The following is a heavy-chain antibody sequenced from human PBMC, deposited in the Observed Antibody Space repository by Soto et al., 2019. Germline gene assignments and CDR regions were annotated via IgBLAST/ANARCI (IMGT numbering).Heavy chain of an antibody. CDR3: ARDYGYYDYIWGTSTSEKFDY. CDR2: IWCDGSNK. V-gene: IGHV3-33*01. Sequence: GGSLRLSCAASGFTFSSYGMHWVRQAPGKGLEWVAVIWCDGSNKYYADSVKGRFTISRDNSKNTLYLQMNSLRAEDTAVYYCARDYGYYDYIWGTSTSEKFDYWGQGTLVTVSS. D-gene: IGHD3-16*01. J-gene: IGHJ4*02. CDR1: GFTFSSYG.